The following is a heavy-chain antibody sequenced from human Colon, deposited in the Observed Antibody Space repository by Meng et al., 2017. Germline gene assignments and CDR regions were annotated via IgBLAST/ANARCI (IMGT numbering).Heavy chain of an antibody. V-gene: IGHV4-4*02. CDR1: GDSIRSSNW. Sequence: VQLQDAGPGQVKPSGTLSLTCAVSGDSIRSSNWWSWVRQPPGRGLEWIGEIYHSGSTNYNPSLKNRLSLTVDKSKNQFSLTLHSVTAADTAVYYCARVIYASGNMAHLDCWGQGTLVTVSS. D-gene: IGHD3-10*01. CDR2: IYHSGST. CDR3: ARVIYASGNMAHLDC. J-gene: IGHJ4*02.